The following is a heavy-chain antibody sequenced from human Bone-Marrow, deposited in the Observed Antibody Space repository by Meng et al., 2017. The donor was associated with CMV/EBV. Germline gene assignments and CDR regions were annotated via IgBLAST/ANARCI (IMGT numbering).Heavy chain of an antibody. Sequence: QGPVVHFGAVWKNPGASGTVHCKASGYTFTGYYVHWVRQAPGQGLEWMGWINPNSRGTNYAQKFQGRVTMTRDTSISTAYMELSRLRSDDTAVYYCARDLRYFDWLPLYYWGQGTLVTVSS. V-gene: IGHV1-2*02. CDR3: ARDLRYFDWLPLYY. J-gene: IGHJ4*02. D-gene: IGHD3-9*01. CDR1: GYTFTGYY. CDR2: INPNSRGT.